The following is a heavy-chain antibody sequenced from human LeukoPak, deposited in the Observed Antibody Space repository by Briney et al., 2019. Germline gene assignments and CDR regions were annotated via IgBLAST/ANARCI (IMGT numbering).Heavy chain of an antibody. D-gene: IGHD6-6*01. V-gene: IGHV4-34*01. Sequence: SETLSLTCAVYGGSFSGYYWSWIRQPPGKGLEWIGEINHSGSTNYNPSLKSRVTISVDTSKNQFSLKLSSVTAADTAVYYCARHRAARPYYFDYWGQGTLVTASS. CDR3: ARHRAARPYYFDY. CDR1: GGSFSGYY. J-gene: IGHJ4*02. CDR2: INHSGST.